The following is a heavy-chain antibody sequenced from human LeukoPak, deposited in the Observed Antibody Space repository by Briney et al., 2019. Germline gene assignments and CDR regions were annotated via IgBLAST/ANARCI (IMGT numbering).Heavy chain of an antibody. CDR2: ISGGGGST. CDR3: AKLEGTGSYFDY. V-gene: IGHV3-23*01. Sequence: PGGSLRLSCAASGFTFNRNAISWVRQAPGKGLEWVSAISGGGGSTYYADSVKGRFTISRDKSKNTLYLQMNSLRAEDTAVYYCAKLEGTGSYFDYWGQGTLVTVSS. CDR1: GFTFNRNA. J-gene: IGHJ4*02. D-gene: IGHD3/OR15-3a*01.